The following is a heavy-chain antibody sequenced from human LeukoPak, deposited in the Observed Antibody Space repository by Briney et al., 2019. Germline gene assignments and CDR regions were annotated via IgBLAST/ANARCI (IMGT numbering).Heavy chain of an antibody. D-gene: IGHD1-1*01. CDR2: INDAGGST. J-gene: IGHJ4*02. V-gene: IGHV3-23*01. Sequence: AGGSLRLSCVVSRFSFSNYAMSWVRQAPGKGLEWVSAINDAGGSTYYADSVKGRFTISRDTSKNMLYLQMSSLRAEDTAVYYCVRRTPAYYFDYWGQGTLVTVSS. CDR1: RFSFSNYA. CDR3: VRRTPAYYFDY.